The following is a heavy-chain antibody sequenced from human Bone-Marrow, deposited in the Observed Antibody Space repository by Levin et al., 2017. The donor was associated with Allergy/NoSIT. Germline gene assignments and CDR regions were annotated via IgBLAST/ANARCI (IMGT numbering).Heavy chain of an antibody. CDR2: IYYSGST. D-gene: IGHD3-3*01. Sequence: PSETLSLTCTVSGGSISSGDYYWSWIRQPPGKGLEWIGYIYYSGSTYYNPSLKSRVTISVDTSKNQFSLKLSSVTAADTAVYYCARGLRDYDSRRYIPRYYFDYWGQGTLVTVSS. J-gene: IGHJ4*02. CDR1: GGSISSGDYY. CDR3: ARGLRDYDSRRYIPRYYFDY. V-gene: IGHV4-30-4*01.